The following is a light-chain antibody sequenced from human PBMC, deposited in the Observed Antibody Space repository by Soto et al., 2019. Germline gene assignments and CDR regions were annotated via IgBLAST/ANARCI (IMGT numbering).Light chain of an antibody. V-gene: IGKV1-5*01. CDR3: QQYNSYSGT. Sequence: DIQMTQSPSTLSASVGDRFTMTCRASQSISSWLAWYQQKPGKAPKLLIYDASSLESGVPSRFSGSGSGTEFTLTISSLQPDDFATYYCQQYNSYSGTFGPGTKVDIK. CDR1: QSISSW. J-gene: IGKJ3*01. CDR2: DAS.